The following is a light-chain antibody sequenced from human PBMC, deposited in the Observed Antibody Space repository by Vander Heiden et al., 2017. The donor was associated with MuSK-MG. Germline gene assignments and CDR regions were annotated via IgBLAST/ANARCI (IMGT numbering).Light chain of an antibody. CDR1: TSDVGRYIL. Sequence: QSALTQPASVSGSPGQSITISCTGTTSDVGRYILVSWYQHHPGKAPQVLIYEVSKRPSGVSNRFSGSKSGNTAFLTISGLHAEDEADYYCCSYIGGRIYVCGTGTKVTVL. CDR3: CSYIGGRIYV. V-gene: IGLV2-23*02. J-gene: IGLJ1*01. CDR2: EVS.